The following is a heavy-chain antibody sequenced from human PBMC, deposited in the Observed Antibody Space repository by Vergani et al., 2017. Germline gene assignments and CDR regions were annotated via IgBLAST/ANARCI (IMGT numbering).Heavy chain of an antibody. V-gene: IGHV3-21*04. D-gene: IGHD3-9*01. J-gene: IGHJ6*02. Sequence: EVLLVESGGGLVQPGGSLKLSCAVSGFSLSSYSMNWVRQAPGKGLEWVSSISSSGTNIFYTDSVQGRFTISRDNSKDTLYLQMNSLRVEDTAIYYCAKARYPNCKGVNCDSDSDGLDLWGQGTTVTVSS. CDR1: GFSLSSYS. CDR2: ISSSGTNI. CDR3: AKARYPNCKGVNCDSDSDGLDL.